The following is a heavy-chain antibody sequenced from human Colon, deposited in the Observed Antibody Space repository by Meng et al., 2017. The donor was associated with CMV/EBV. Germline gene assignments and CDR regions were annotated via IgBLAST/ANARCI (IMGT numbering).Heavy chain of an antibody. CDR2: INVNTGNT. Sequence: ASVKVSCKASGYPFATYAISWVRQAPGQGLEWVGWINVNTGNTNYAQKVQDRVTITTDTSTSTAYMELRRLRSDDTAVYYCVRRPNWIHDVWGPGTLVTVSS. CDR3: VRRPNWIHDV. CDR1: GYPFATYA. J-gene: IGHJ4*02. D-gene: IGHD2-2*03. V-gene: IGHV1-18*01.